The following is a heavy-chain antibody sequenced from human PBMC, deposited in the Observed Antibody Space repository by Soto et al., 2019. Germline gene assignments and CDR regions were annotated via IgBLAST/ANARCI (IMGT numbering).Heavy chain of an antibody. Sequence: QVQLVQSGAEVKKPGASVKVSCKAPGYTFTGYYMHWVRQAPGQGLEWMGWINPNSGGTNYAQKIQGRLTMTRDTSISTAYIGLSRLRSDDTAVYYCARGYCSGCSCYTFDYWVQGTLLTVCS. J-gene: IGHJ4*02. D-gene: IGHD2-15*01. CDR2: INPNSGGT. CDR1: GYTFTGYY. V-gene: IGHV1-2*02. CDR3: ARGYCSGCSCYTFDY.